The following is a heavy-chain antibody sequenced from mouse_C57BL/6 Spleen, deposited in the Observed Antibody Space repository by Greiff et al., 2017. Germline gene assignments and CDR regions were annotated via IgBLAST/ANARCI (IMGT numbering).Heavy chain of an antibody. V-gene: IGHV5-9-1*02. J-gene: IGHJ4*01. D-gene: IGHD2-14*01. CDR1: GFTFSSYA. CDR3: TRDRYYSPHYYAMDY. CDR2: ISSGGDYI. Sequence: EVHLVESGEGLVKPGGSLKLSCAASGFTFSSYAMSWVRQTPEKRLEWVAYISSGGDYIYYADTVKGRFTIYRNNARNTLYLQMSSLKTEDTARYYCTRDRYYSPHYYAMDYWGQGTSVTVSS.